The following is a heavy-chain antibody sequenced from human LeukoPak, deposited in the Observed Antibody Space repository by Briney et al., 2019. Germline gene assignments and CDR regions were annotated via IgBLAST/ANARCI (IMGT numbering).Heavy chain of an antibody. CDR3: ARSVYCGGDCCSTGDRDNWFDP. J-gene: IGHJ5*02. V-gene: IGHV1-46*01. CDR2: INPSGGST. D-gene: IGHD2-21*02. Sequence: GASVKVSCKASGYTFTSYYMHWVRQAPGQGLEWMGIINPSGGSTSYAQKFQGRVTMTRDTSTSTVYMELSSLRSEDTAVYYCARSVYCGGDCCSTGDRDNWFDPWGQGTLATVSS. CDR1: GYTFTSYY.